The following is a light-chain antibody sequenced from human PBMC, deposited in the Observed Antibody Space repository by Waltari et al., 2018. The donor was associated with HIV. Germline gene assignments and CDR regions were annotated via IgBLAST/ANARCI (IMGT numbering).Light chain of an antibody. CDR3: LLYMGSGVWV. CDR1: SGSVTSSYY. V-gene: IGLV8-61*01. Sequence: QTVVTQEPSFAVSPGGTVTLTCGLSSGSVTSSYYPSWNQQTPGQAPRTPTTNTTTRSSGVPDRFSGSILGNRAALTITGAQADDESAYYCLLYMGSGVWVFGGGTKLTVL. J-gene: IGLJ3*02. CDR2: NTT.